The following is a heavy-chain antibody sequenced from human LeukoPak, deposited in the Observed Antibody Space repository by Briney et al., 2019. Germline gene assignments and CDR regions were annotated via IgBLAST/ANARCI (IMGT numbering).Heavy chain of an antibody. J-gene: IGHJ4*02. CDR1: GFAFSGSA. V-gene: IGHV3-73*01. CDR3: TRGDYYDSAYYFDY. Sequence: GGSLRLSCAASGFAFSGSAMHWVRQASGKGLEWVGRIRSKANSYATAYAASVKGRFTISRDDSKNTAYLQMNSLKTEDTAVYYCTRGDYYDSAYYFDYWGQGTLVTVSS. CDR2: IRSKANSYAT. D-gene: IGHD3-22*01.